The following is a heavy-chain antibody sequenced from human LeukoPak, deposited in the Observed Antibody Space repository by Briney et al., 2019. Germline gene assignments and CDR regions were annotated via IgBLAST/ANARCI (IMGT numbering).Heavy chain of an antibody. CDR3: ARDLRGGGIDAFDI. CDR1: GLTASSNY. J-gene: IGHJ3*02. CDR2: IYSGGST. Sequence: PGGSLRLSCAASGLTASSNYMTWVRQAPGKGLEWVSVIYSGGSTYYADSVKGRFTISRHNSKNTLYLQMDSLRPEDTAVYYCARDLRGGGIDAFDIWGQGTMVTVSS. V-gene: IGHV3-53*04. D-gene: IGHD4-23*01.